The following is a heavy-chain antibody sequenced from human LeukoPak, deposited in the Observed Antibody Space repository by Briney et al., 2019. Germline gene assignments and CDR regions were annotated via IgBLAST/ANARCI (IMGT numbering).Heavy chain of an antibody. J-gene: IGHJ4*02. CDR1: GFTFSNYW. Sequence: GGSLRLSCAASGFTFSNYWMTWVRQAPGKGLEWVAHINQDGSKHYYMDSVKARFTIYRDNAKNSLSLQMNSLRAEDTAVYYCVRDGGVSGYDLLDYWGQGTLVTVSS. CDR3: VRDGGVSGYDLLDY. V-gene: IGHV3-7*01. D-gene: IGHD5-12*01. CDR2: INQDGSKH.